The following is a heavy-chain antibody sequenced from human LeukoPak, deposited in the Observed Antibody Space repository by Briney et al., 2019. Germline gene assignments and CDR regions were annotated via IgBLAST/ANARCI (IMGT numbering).Heavy chain of an antibody. J-gene: IGHJ4*02. Sequence: SETLSLTCAVYGGSFSGYYWSWIRQPPGKGLEWIGEINHSGSTNYNPSLKSRVTISVDTSKNQFSLKLSSVTAADTAVYYCASEPGGLRYFDWFRYYFDYWGQGTLVTVSS. V-gene: IGHV4-34*01. CDR3: ASEPGGLRYFDWFRYYFDY. CDR2: INHSGST. D-gene: IGHD3-9*01. CDR1: GGSFSGYY.